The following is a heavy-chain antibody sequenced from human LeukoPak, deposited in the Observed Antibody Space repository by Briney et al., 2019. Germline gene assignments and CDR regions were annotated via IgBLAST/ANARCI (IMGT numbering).Heavy chain of an antibody. CDR2: MNPNSGNT. V-gene: IGHV1-8*03. Sequence: EASVKVSCKASGYTFTSYDINWVRQATGQGLEWMGWMNPNSGNTGYAQKFQGRVTITRNTSISTAYMELSSLRSEDTAVYYCARGGRRVPAAKPIDPWGQRTLVTVSS. CDR1: GYTFTSYD. CDR3: ARGGRRVPAAKPIDP. J-gene: IGHJ5*02. D-gene: IGHD2-2*01.